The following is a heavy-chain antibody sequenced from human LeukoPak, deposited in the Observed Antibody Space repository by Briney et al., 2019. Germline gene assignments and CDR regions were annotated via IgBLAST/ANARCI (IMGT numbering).Heavy chain of an antibody. CDR3: ARCSGGTCYSGAHSFYGMDV. CDR2: ISSSSDSI. D-gene: IGHD2-15*01. J-gene: IGHJ6*02. CDR1: GFTFSDYS. Sequence: GGSLRLSCAASGFTFSDYSMNWLRQAPGKGLEWVSSISSSSDSIYYADSVKGRLTISRDNAKNSLYLQVNSLRAEDTAVYYCARCSGGTCYSGAHSFYGMDVWGQGTTVSVSS. V-gene: IGHV3-21*01.